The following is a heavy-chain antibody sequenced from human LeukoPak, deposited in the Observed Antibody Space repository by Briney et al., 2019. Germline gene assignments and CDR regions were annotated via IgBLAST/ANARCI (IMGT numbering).Heavy chain of an antibody. CDR3: ANGHYYDSSGYYHQRKYYSDY. CDR1: GFTFSGYA. CDR2: ISGSGGST. V-gene: IGHV3-23*01. D-gene: IGHD3-22*01. Sequence: PGGSLRLSCAASGFTFSGYAMSWVRQAPGKGLEWVSAISGSGGSTYYADSVKGRFTISRDNSKNTLYLQMNSLRAEDTAVYYCANGHYYDSSGYYHQRKYYSDYWGQGTLVTVSS. J-gene: IGHJ4*02.